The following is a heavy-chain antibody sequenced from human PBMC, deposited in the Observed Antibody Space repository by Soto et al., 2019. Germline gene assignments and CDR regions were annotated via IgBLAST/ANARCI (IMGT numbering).Heavy chain of an antibody. J-gene: IGHJ4*02. CDR1: GFSLSTYG. D-gene: IGHD5-18*01. Sequence: GGSLRLSCAALGFSLSTYGMQWVGQAPGKGLEGVAEIWYDGSNDFYSDSVKGRLTISRDNAKNPLFLEMNSLRAEDTAMYYCGRGYNYADYWGQGTQVTVSS. CDR2: IWYDGSND. V-gene: IGHV3-33*01. CDR3: GRGYNYADY.